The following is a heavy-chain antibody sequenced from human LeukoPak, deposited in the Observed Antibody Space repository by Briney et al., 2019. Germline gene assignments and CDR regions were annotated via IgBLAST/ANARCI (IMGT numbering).Heavy chain of an antibody. V-gene: IGHV4-61*05. CDR3: ARHGPLAVALYFDY. D-gene: IGHD6-19*01. CDR1: GDSISSGNY. CDR2: IYYSGST. J-gene: IGHJ4*02. Sequence: SETLSLTCTVSGDSISSGNYWGWIRQPPGKGLEWIGYIYYSGSTNYNPSLKSRVTISVDTSKNQFSLKLSSVTAADTAVYYCARHGPLAVALYFDYWGQGTLVTVSS.